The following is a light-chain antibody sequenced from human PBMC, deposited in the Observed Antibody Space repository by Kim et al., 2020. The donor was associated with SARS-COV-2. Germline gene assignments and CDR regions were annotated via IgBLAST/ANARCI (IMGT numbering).Light chain of an antibody. V-gene: IGKV1-39*01. CDR1: QSISSF. Sequence: DIQMTQSPSSLSASVGDRLTITCRANQSISSFLNWYQQKPGKAPNLLIYAASSLQSGVPSRFSGGGSGTEFTLTISSLQPEDVATYYCQQSYSTPRTFGQGTKVDIK. J-gene: IGKJ1*01. CDR3: QQSYSTPRT. CDR2: AAS.